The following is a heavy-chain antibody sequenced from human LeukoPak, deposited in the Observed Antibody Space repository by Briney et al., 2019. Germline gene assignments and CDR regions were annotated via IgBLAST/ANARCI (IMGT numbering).Heavy chain of an antibody. CDR2: ISGSGGST. Sequence: GGSLRLSCAVSGFTFSNYGMTWVRQAPGKGLEWVSGISGSGGSTYYADSVKGRFTISRDNSKNTLYLEMNSLRVEDTAVYHCAKSEDIVVVPDAYFDYWGQGTLVTVSS. D-gene: IGHD2-2*01. CDR3: AKSEDIVVVPDAYFDY. CDR1: GFTFSNYG. J-gene: IGHJ4*02. V-gene: IGHV3-23*01.